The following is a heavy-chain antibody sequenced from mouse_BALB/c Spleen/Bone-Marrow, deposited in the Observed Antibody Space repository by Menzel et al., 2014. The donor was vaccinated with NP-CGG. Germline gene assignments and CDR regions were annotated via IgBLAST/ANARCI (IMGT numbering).Heavy chain of an antibody. CDR1: GYTFTDYE. D-gene: IGHD3-2*01. CDR3: TRLDSSGYGAY. J-gene: IGHJ3*01. Sequence: VQLQQSGAELVRPGASVTLSCKASGYTFTDYEMHWFKQTPVHGLEWIGAIDPETGGTAYNQKFKGRATLTTDKSSSTAYMELRSLTSEDSAVYYCTRLDSSGYGAYWGQGTLVTVSA. CDR2: IDPETGGT. V-gene: IGHV1-15*01.